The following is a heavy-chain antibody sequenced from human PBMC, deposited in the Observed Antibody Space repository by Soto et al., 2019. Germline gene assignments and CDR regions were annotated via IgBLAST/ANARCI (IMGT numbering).Heavy chain of an antibody. D-gene: IGHD2-2*01. V-gene: IGHV1-69*02. CDR3: ASTGYCSSTSCPHYYYYMDV. CDR1: GGTFSSYT. Sequence: QVQLVQSGAEVKKPGSSVKVSCKASGGTFSSYTISWVRQAPGQGLEWMGRIIPILGIANYAQKFQGRVTNTADKSPSTAYMELSSLRSEDTAVYYCASTGYCSSTSCPHYYYYMDVWGKGTTVTVSS. CDR2: IIPILGIA. J-gene: IGHJ6*03.